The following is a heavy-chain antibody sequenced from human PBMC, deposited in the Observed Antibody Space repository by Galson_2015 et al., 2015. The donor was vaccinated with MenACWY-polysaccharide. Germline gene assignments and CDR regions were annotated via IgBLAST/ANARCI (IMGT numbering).Heavy chain of an antibody. V-gene: IGHV1-3*01. CDR3: ARGYSGSSLNWFDP. CDR2: INAGNGNT. CDR1: GYSFTSYA. Sequence: SVKVSCKASGYSFTSYAMHWVRQAPGQRLEWMGWINAGNGNTKYSQKFQGRVTITRDTSASTAYMELGSLRSEDMAVYYCARGYSGSSLNWFDPWGREPWSPSPQ. D-gene: IGHD1-26*01. J-gene: IGHJ5*02.